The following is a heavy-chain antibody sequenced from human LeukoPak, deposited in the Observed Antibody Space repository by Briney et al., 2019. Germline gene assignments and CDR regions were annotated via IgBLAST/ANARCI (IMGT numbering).Heavy chain of an antibody. CDR1: GFTFSSYS. J-gene: IGHJ6*04. V-gene: IGHV3-21*01. D-gene: IGHD6-25*01. Sequence: GGSLRLSCAASGFTFSSYSMNWVRQAPGKGLEWVSSISSSSSYIYYADSVKGRFTISRDNAKNSLYLQMNSLRAGDTAVYYCARDSGRGYDFYYYAMDVWGKGTTVTVSS. CDR2: ISSSSSYI. CDR3: ARDSGRGYDFYYYAMDV.